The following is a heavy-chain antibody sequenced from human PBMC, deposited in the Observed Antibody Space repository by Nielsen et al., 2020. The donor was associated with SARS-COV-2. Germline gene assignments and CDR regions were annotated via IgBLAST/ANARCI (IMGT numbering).Heavy chain of an antibody. D-gene: IGHD3-22*01. CDR2: INPNSGGT. V-gene: IGHV1-2*06. J-gene: IGHJ6*02. CDR3: ARENYYDTSGYYYGMDV. Sequence: WVRQAPGQGLEWMGRINPNSGGTNYAQKFQGRVTMTRDTSISTAYMELSRLRSDDTAVYYCARENYYDTSGYYYGMDVWGQGTTVTVSS.